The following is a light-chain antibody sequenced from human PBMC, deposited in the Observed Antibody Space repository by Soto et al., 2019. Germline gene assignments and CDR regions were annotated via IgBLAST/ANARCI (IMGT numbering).Light chain of an antibody. CDR2: EGN. CDR1: RNDVGSYGL. J-gene: IGLJ1*01. Sequence: QSVLAQPASVSGSPGESITISCTGTRNDVGSYGLVSWYQQHPGKAPKLIVYEGNKRPSGVSDRFSDSKSGNTASLTISGLQAEDEADYYCCSYAGGASYVFGTGTKVTVL. V-gene: IGLV2-23*01. CDR3: CSYAGGASYV.